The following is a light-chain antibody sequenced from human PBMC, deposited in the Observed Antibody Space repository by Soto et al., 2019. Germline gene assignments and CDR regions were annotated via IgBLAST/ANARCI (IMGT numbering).Light chain of an antibody. V-gene: IGKV3D-20*02. CDR2: DAS. CDR3: QQRNVWPPVT. Sequence: EIVLTQSPGTLSLSPCERATLSCRASQSVSSSYLAWYQQKPGQAPRLLIYDASNRATGIPARFSGSGSGTDFTLTISSLEPEDSAVYYCQQRNVWPPVTFGQGTRLEIK. CDR1: QSVSSSY. J-gene: IGKJ5*01.